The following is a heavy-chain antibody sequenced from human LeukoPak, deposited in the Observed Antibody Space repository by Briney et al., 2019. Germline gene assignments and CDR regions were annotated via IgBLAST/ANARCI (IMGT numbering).Heavy chain of an antibody. J-gene: IGHJ4*02. D-gene: IGHD3-16*01. CDR2: IYYSGST. Sequence: SETLSLTCTVSGGSISSYYWSWIRQPPGKGLEWIGYIYYSGSTNYNPSLKGRVTMSVDTSKNQFSLKLRSVTTADTAVYYCASMTRPYYFDYWGQGTLVTVSS. V-gene: IGHV4-59*01. CDR3: ASMTRPYYFDY. CDR1: GGSISSYY.